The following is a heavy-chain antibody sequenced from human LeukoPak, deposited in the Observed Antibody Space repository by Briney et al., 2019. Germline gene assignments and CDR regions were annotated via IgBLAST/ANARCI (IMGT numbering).Heavy chain of an antibody. J-gene: IGHJ4*02. Sequence: GGSLRLSCAASGFTFSSYAMSWVRQAPGKGLEWVSAISGSGGSTYYADSVKGRFTISRDNSKNTLYLQMNSLRAEDTAVYYCAKSPGGVLSSIKYNYFDYWGQGTLVTVSS. CDR1: GFTFSSYA. CDR3: AKSPGGVLSSIKYNYFDY. CDR2: ISGSGGST. V-gene: IGHV3-23*01. D-gene: IGHD3-16*02.